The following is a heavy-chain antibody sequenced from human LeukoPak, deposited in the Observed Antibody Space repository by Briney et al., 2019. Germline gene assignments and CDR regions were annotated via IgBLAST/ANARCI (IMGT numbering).Heavy chain of an antibody. CDR2: IHPSGST. CDR3: ARGPPPDFDY. V-gene: IGHV4-61*02. Sequence: SETLSLTCTVSGGSISSDSYYWSWIRQPAGKGLEWIGRIHPSGSTNYNPSLKSRVTLSVDTSKNQFSLKLNSVTAADTAVYYCARGPPPDFDYWGRGTLVTVSS. J-gene: IGHJ4*02. CDR1: GGSISSDSYY.